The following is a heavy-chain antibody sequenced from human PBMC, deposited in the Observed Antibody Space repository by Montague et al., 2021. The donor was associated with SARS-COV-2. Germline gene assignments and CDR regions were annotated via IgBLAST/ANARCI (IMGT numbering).Heavy chain of an antibody. CDR2: FDPEDGET. V-gene: IGHV1-24*01. D-gene: IGHD3-22*01. J-gene: IGHJ3*02. CDR1: GYTLSELS. Sequence: SVKVSCKVSGYTLSELSMHWVRQAPGKGLEWMGGFDPEDGETIYAQKFQGRVTMTEDTSTDTAYMELSSLRSEDTAVYYCATETTLLVRRHYYDSSVTPIAFDIWGQGTMVTVSS. CDR3: ATETTLLVRRHYYDSSVTPIAFDI.